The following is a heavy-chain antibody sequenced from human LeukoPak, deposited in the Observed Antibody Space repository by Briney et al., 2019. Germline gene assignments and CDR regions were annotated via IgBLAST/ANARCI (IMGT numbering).Heavy chain of an antibody. J-gene: IGHJ4*02. D-gene: IGHD2-8*01. Sequence: QPGGSLRLSCAASGFTVSSSYMSWVRQAPGKGPEWVSAIYSGGSTHYADAVKGRFTISRDNSKNTLYLQMDSLRIEDTAVYYCAKPPHGRLAMMNYWGQGTLVTVSS. V-gene: IGHV3-66*02. CDR2: IYSGGST. CDR3: AKPPHGRLAMMNY. CDR1: GFTVSSSY.